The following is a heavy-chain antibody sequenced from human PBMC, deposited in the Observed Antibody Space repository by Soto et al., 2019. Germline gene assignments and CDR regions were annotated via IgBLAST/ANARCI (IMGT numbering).Heavy chain of an antibody. CDR2: IYPGDSDT. D-gene: IGHD2-15*01. Sequence: GESLKISCTGVGYSFTSYWIAWVRQMPGKGLEWMGIIYPGDSDTRYSPSFQGQVTISADKSITTVYLQWSSLKASDTAMYYCARGYCSTTICDPWFDPWGQGTLVTVSS. CDR1: GYSFTSYW. V-gene: IGHV5-51*01. CDR3: ARGYCSTTICDPWFDP. J-gene: IGHJ5*02.